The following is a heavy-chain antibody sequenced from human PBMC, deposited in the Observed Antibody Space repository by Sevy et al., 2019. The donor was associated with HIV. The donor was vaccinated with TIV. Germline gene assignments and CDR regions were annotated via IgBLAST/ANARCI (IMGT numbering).Heavy chain of an antibody. V-gene: IGHV3-33*01. Sequence: GGSLRLSCAASGFTFSSYGMHWVRQAPGKGLEWVAVIWYDGSNKYYADSVKGRFTISRDNSKNTLYLQMNSLRAEDTAVYYCAREIPGPIAVAGGGTFDYWGQGTLVTVSS. CDR1: GFTFSSYG. CDR2: IWYDGSNK. CDR3: AREIPGPIAVAGGGTFDY. J-gene: IGHJ4*02. D-gene: IGHD6-19*01.